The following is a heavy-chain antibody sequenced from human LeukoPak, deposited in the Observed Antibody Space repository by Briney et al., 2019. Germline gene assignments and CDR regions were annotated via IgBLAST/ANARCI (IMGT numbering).Heavy chain of an antibody. CDR1: GFTFSSYS. D-gene: IGHD3-10*01. CDR2: ISSSSSYI. Sequence: GGSLRLSCAASGFTFSSYSMNWVRQAPGKGLEWVSSISSSSSYIYYADSVKGRFTISRDNAKNSLYLQMNSLRAEDTAVYYCARDGAVVPFDYWGQGTLVTVSS. CDR3: ARDGAVVPFDY. V-gene: IGHV3-21*01. J-gene: IGHJ4*02.